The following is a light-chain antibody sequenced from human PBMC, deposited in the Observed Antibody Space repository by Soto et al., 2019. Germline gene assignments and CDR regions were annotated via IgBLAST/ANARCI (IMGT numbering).Light chain of an antibody. J-gene: IGLJ2*01. V-gene: IGLV2-14*01. CDR1: FSDVGGYDF. Sequence: QSVLTQPASVSGSPGQSIAISCTGTFSDVGGYDFVAWYQQHPDKAPKVIIYDVNNRPSGVSNRFFGSKSGNTASLTISGLQTEDEADYYCGSYSTSGSVVFGGGTKVTVL. CDR3: GSYSTSGSVV. CDR2: DVN.